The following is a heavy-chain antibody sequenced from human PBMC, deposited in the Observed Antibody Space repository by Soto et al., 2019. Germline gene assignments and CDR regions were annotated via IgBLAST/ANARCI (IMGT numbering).Heavy chain of an antibody. D-gene: IGHD2-15*01. CDR1: GFNLNDFG. J-gene: IGHJ4*02. Sequence: QVQLVESEGGVVQPGRSLRLSCATSGFNLNDFGIHWVRQAPGKGLEWVAHLWYDGNRKNYVDSVNGRFTVYRDSSKNTVYLQMNSLRVEDTAVYYCAKENTPPYFDYWGQGALVTVSS. V-gene: IGHV3-33*06. CDR3: AKENTPPYFDY. CDR2: LWYDGNRK.